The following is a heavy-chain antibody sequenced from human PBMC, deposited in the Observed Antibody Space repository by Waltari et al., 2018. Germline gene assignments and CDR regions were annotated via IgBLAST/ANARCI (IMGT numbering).Heavy chain of an antibody. Sequence: EVQLVESGGGLVQPGGSLRLYCAASGFTFCSYWMHWVRQAQGKGLVWVSRINSDGSSTSYADSVKGRFTISRDNAKNTLYLQMNSLRAEDTAVYYCASPGSGSYYEFDYWGQGTLVTVSS. D-gene: IGHD1-26*01. CDR1: GFTFCSYW. CDR2: INSDGSST. V-gene: IGHV3-74*01. J-gene: IGHJ4*02. CDR3: ASPGSGSYYEFDY.